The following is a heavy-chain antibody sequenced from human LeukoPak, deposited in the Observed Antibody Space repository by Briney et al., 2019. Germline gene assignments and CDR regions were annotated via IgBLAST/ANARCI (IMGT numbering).Heavy chain of an antibody. CDR2: IGGSGGST. CDR3: AKVMTTVTTGDFDY. Sequence: QPGGSLRLSCAASGFTFSSYGMHWVRQAPGKGLEWVSAIGGSGGSTYYADSVKGRFTISRDNSKNTLYLQMNSLRAEDTAVYYCAKVMTTVTTGDFDYWGQGTLVTVSS. D-gene: IGHD4-17*01. CDR1: GFTFSSYG. J-gene: IGHJ4*02. V-gene: IGHV3-23*01.